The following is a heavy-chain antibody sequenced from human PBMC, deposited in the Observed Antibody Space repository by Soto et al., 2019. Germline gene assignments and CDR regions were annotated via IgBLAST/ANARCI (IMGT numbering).Heavy chain of an antibody. CDR1: GFTFSSYA. Sequence: PGGSLRLSCAASGFTFSSYAMSWVRQAPGKGLEWVSAISGSGGSTYYADSVKGRFTISRDNSKNTLYLQMNSLRAEDTAVYYCAKDRRRYSSSDYYLDYWGQGTLVTVSS. V-gene: IGHV3-23*01. CDR2: ISGSGGST. D-gene: IGHD6-6*01. CDR3: AKDRRRYSSSDYYLDY. J-gene: IGHJ4*02.